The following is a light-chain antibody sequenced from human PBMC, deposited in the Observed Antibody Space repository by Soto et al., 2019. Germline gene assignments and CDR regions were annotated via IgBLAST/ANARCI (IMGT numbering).Light chain of an antibody. J-gene: IGKJ5*01. Sequence: EIVLTQFLGIRCLARGGSATRCCGASQSVSSSYLAWYQQKPGQAPRLLIYDSSNRATGIPARFSGSGSGPDFTLTISSLEPEDFVIYHCQHRRDRPITFGQGTRLEIK. CDR3: QHRRDRPIT. CDR1: QSVSSSY. V-gene: IGKV3D-20*02. CDR2: DSS.